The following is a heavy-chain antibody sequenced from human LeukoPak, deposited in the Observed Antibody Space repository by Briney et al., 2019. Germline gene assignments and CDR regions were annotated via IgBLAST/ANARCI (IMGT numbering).Heavy chain of an antibody. CDR1: GYTFTGYY. CDR2: INPNSGGT. D-gene: IGHD6-13*01. V-gene: IGHV1-2*02. CDR3: ARVPIAAAGTLFDY. J-gene: IGHJ4*02. Sequence: GASVKVSCKASGYTFTGYYMHWVRQAPGQGLEWMGWINPNSGGTNYAQKFQGRVTMTRDTSISTAYMELSGLRSDDTAVYYCARVPIAAAGTLFDYWGQGTLVTVSS.